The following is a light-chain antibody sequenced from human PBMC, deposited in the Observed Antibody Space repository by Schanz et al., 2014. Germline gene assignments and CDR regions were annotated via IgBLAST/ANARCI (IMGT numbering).Light chain of an antibody. V-gene: IGLV4-69*01. CDR1: SGHSSYA. Sequence: QPVLTQSPSASASLGASVKLTCTLSSGHSSYAIAWHQQQPEKGPRYLMKLNSDGSHSKGDGIPDRFSGSSSGAERYLTISSLQSEDEADYYCQTWGTGMVFGGGTKLTV. J-gene: IGLJ3*02. CDR2: LNSDGSH. CDR3: QTWGTGMV.